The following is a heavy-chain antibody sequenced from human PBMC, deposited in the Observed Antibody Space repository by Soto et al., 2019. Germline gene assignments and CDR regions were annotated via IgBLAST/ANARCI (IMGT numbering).Heavy chain of an antibody. CDR1: GFTFSTYA. CDR2: VSASGLNT. CDR3: AKERPPGTYGYSFDH. Sequence: EVQLLESGGKLVQPGGSLTLSCAASGFTFSTYAMAWVRQAPGKGLEWVSGVSASGLNTDYADPVKGRFYISRDNSKNTVPLHTNSLRGEDMGLYYCAKERPPGTYGYSFDHWGQGTPVTVSS. D-gene: IGHD3-10*01. V-gene: IGHV3-23*01. J-gene: IGHJ4*02.